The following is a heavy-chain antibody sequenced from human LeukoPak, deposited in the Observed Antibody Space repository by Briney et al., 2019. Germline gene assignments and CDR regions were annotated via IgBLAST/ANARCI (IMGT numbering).Heavy chain of an antibody. Sequence: GSSVKVSCKASGGTFSSYAISWVRQAPGQRLEWMGWINAGNGNTKYSQKFQGRVTITRDTSASTAYMELSSLRSEDTAVYYCARDTSGSPVDYWGQGTLVTVSS. CDR2: INAGNGNT. J-gene: IGHJ4*02. CDR1: GGTFSSYA. D-gene: IGHD5-12*01. V-gene: IGHV1-3*01. CDR3: ARDTSGSPVDY.